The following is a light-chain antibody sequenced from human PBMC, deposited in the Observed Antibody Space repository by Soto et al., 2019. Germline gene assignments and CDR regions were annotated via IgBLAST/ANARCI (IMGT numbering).Light chain of an antibody. Sequence: DIHMTQSPSSLSASVGDRVTITCQASQAIGNYLTWYQQKPGKAPKLLIYEASNLETGVPSRFSGSGSGTDFTFTINSLQPADIATYYCQQYDDLPFTFGGGTKVEIK. CDR3: QQYDDLPFT. CDR1: QAIGNY. J-gene: IGKJ4*01. V-gene: IGKV1-33*01. CDR2: EAS.